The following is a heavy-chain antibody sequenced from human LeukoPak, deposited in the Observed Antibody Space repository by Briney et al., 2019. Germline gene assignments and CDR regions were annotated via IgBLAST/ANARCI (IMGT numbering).Heavy chain of an antibody. J-gene: IGHJ4*02. CDR1: GFTFSSYA. CDR3: AKERGSLPAGQNRFDY. CDR2: ISGGGDNT. Sequence: QTGGSLRLSCAAPGFTFSSYAVSWVRQAPGKGLEWVSAISGGGDNTYYADSVKGRFTISRDNSKNTLYLHMNSLRAEDTAVYYCAKERGSLPAGQNRFDYWGQGTLVTVSS. V-gene: IGHV3-23*01. D-gene: IGHD2-2*01.